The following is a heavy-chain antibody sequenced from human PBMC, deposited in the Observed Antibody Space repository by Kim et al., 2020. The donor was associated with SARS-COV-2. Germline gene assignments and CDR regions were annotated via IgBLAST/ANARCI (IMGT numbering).Heavy chain of an antibody. J-gene: IGHJ4*02. D-gene: IGHD4-17*01. Sequence: TYYADSVQGRFTTSRDNSKHTLDRQMTSRRAEDTAVYYGAKVDYGDEGYWGQGTLVTVSS. V-gene: IGHV3-23*01. CDR2: T. CDR3: AKVDYGDEGY.